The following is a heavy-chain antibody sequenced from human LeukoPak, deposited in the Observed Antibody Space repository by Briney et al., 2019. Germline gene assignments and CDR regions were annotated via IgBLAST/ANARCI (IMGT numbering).Heavy chain of an antibody. J-gene: IGHJ4*02. CDR1: GFTFSSYT. V-gene: IGHV3-48*01. CDR3: ARELAY. CDR2: ISSDSGAI. Sequence: GGSLRLSCAASGFTFSSYTMNWVRQAPRKGLEWVSYISSDSGAIYYADSVKGRFTISRDNAQKSLYLQMNSLRAEDTAVYYCARELAYWGQGALVTVSS.